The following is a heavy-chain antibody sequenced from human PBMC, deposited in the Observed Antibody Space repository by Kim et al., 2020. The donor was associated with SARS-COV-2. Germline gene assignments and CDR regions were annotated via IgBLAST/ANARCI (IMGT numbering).Heavy chain of an antibody. Sequence: GGSLRLSCAASGFTFSNSWMHWVRQIPGKGLVWVARINTDGSGTAYADSVKDRFTISRDNAKNTLYLHMSSLGAEDTAIYYCVRDLTYYGDAFDFWGPGTLVTVSS. CDR2: INTDGSGT. CDR1: GFTFSNSW. CDR3: VRDLTYYGDAFDF. V-gene: IGHV3-74*01. D-gene: IGHD3-22*01. J-gene: IGHJ4*02.